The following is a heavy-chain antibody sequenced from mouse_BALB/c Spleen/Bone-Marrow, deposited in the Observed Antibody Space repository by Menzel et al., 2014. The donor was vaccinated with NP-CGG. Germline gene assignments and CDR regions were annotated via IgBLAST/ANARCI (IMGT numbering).Heavy chain of an antibody. CDR3: DNYYCGAYFAS. CDR1: GFNFKDTC. J-gene: IGHJ2*01. Sequence: EVQLQQSGAELVKLGASVKLSCTASGFNFKDTCMHWVQQRPEQGLEWIGRIDPANGTTNYDPTLQGKSTITADTTDNTAYLLFIRMTTEGTAVYYCDNYYCGAYFASWGQGTPLTVSS. V-gene: IGHV14-3*02. CDR2: IDPANGTT. D-gene: IGHD1-1*01.